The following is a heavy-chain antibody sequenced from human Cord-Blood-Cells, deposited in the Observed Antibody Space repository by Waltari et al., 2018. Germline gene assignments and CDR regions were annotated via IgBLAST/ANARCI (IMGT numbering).Heavy chain of an antibody. CDR2: IYYSGST. V-gene: IGHV4-39*01. CDR3: ARQILGYCSSTSCYVDAFDI. CDR1: GGSISSSSYY. J-gene: IGHJ3*02. Sequence: QLQLQESGPGLVKPSETLSLTCTVPGGSISSSSYYLGWIRQPPGTGLEWIGSIYYSGSTYYNPSLKSRVTISVDTSKNQFSLKLSSVTAADTAVYYCARQILGYCSSTSCYVDAFDIWGQGTMVTVSS. D-gene: IGHD2-2*01.